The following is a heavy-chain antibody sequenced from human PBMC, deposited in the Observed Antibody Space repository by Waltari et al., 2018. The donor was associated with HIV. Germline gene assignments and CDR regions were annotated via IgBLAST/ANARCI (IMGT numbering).Heavy chain of an antibody. J-gene: IGHJ4*02. Sequence: EVQLVQSGAEVKQPGESLKISCKGSGYSFNSYWIGWVRQMPGKGLEWMGIIFPVDSATRHSPSFQGQVTISADKSISTAYLQWSSLKASDTAMYYCARPLNCSGGSCYQVGYWGQGTLVTVSS. CDR3: ARPLNCSGGSCYQVGY. CDR2: IFPVDSAT. D-gene: IGHD2-15*01. V-gene: IGHV5-51*01. CDR1: GYSFNSYW.